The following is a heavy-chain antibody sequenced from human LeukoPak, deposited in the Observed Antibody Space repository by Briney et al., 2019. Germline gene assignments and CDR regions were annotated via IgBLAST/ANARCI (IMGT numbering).Heavy chain of an antibody. CDR1: GFTFSSYA. CDR3: AKVIDSYGQGDI. V-gene: IGHV3-23*01. J-gene: IGHJ3*02. Sequence: GRSLRLSCAASGFTFSSYAMTWVRQAPGKGLEWVSGISISGASTYYADSVKGRFTISRDNSKNTLYLQMNSLRAEDTAVYYCAKVIDSYGQGDIWGQGTMVTVSS. D-gene: IGHD5-18*01. CDR2: ISISGAST.